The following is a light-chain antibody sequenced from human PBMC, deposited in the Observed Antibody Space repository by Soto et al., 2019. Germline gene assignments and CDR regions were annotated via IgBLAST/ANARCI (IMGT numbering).Light chain of an antibody. CDR2: DAS. CDR3: QQRSTLPLT. CDR1: QSISTN. Sequence: EIVVPQSPATLSLSPGERATLSCRASQSISTNLAWYQQKPGQAPRPLIYDASNRSTGIPARFTGSGSVTDFTLTISSLEPEDFAVYYCQQRSTLPLTFGGGTKVEIK. J-gene: IGKJ4*01. V-gene: IGKV3-11*01.